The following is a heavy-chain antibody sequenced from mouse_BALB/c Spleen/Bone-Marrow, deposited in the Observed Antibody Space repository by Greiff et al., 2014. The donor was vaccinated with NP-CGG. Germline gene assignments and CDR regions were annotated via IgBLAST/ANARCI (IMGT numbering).Heavy chain of an antibody. CDR1: GYTFTGYW. Sequence: VQLQQSGAELVKPGASVRLSCKASGYTFTGYWMQWVRQRPGQGLEWIGEINPSNGRTNYNEKFKSKATLTVDKSSSTANMHLSSLTSEDSAVFYCARRDFRSWFAYWGQGTLVTVSA. CDR3: ARRDFRSWFAY. J-gene: IGHJ3*01. CDR2: INPSNGRT. V-gene: IGHV1S81*02. D-gene: IGHD2-14*01.